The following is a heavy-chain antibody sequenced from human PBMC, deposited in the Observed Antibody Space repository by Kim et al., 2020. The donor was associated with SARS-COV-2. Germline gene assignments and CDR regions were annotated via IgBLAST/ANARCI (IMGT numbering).Heavy chain of an antibody. J-gene: IGHJ4*02. D-gene: IGHD2-21*02. CDR2: DGSVI. CDR3: ASFAVAT. V-gene: IGHV3-74*03. Sequence: DGSVITYAKSVKGRFTISRDNAKNTVYLQMNGLRREDTAVYDCASFAVATGGQGTLVTVSS.